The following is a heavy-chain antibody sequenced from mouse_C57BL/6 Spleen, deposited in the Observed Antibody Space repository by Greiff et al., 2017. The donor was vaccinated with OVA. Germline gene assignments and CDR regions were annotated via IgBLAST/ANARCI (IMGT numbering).Heavy chain of an antibody. CDR2: IDPSDSET. J-gene: IGHJ2*01. V-gene: IGHV1-52*01. CDR1: GYTFTSYW. CDR3: ARRDGNYLDY. Sequence: VQLQQPGAELVRPGSSVKLSCKASGYTFTSYWMHWVKQRPIQGLEWIGNIDPSDSETHYNQKFKDKATLTVDKSSSTAYMQLSSLTSEDSAVYYCARRDGNYLDYWGQGTTLTVSS. D-gene: IGHD2-1*01.